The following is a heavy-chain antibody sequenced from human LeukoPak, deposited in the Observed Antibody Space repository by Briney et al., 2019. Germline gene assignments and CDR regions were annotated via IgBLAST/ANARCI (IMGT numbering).Heavy chain of an antibody. D-gene: IGHD3-22*01. CDR3: ARDLGQYYDTSDNWFDP. CDR2: TYYRSQWYN. V-gene: IGHV6-1*01. CDR1: GDSVSNSSAA. Sequence: SQTLSLTCAISGDSVSNSSAAWNWIRQSPSRGLEWLGRTYYRSQWYNDYAVSVESRISINPDTSKNQFSLQLNSVTPEDTAVYYCARDLGQYYDTSDNWFDPWGQGTLVTASS. J-gene: IGHJ5*02.